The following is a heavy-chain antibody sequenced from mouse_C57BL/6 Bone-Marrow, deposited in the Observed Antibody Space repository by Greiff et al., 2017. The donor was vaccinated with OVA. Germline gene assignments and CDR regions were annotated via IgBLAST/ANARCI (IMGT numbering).Heavy chain of an antibody. V-gene: IGHV1-15*01. CDR1: GYTFTDYE. CDR2: IDPETGGT. J-gene: IGHJ2*01. CDR3: TGLDY. Sequence: LVESGAELVRPGASVTLSCKASGYTFTDYEMHWVKQTPVHGLEWIGAIDPETGGTAYNQKFKGKAILTADKSSSTAYMELRSLTSEDSAVYYCTGLDYWGQGTTLTVSS.